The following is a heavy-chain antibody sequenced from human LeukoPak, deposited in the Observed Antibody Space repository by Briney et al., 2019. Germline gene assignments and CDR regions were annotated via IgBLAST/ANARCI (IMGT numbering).Heavy chain of an antibody. Sequence: RGSLRLSCAASGFTFSSYSMNWVRQAPGKGVEWVSSISSSSSYIYYEASVKGRFNISRDNAQNSLYLQMNSLRAEDTAVYYCARESDGDGYNSFDYWGQGTLVTVSS. J-gene: IGHJ4*02. V-gene: IGHV3-21*01. D-gene: IGHD5-24*01. CDR3: ARESDGDGYNSFDY. CDR2: ISSSSSYI. CDR1: GFTFSSYS.